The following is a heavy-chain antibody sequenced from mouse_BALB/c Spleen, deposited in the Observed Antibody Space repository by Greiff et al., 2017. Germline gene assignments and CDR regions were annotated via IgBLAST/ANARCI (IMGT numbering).Heavy chain of an antibody. J-gene: IGHJ4*01. Sequence: QVQLQQSGAELVRPGASVTLSCKASGYTFTDYEMHWVKQTPVHGLEWIGAIDPETGGTAYNQKFKGKATLTADKSSSTAYMELRSLTSEDSAVYYCTREGNYAGPMDYWGQGTSVTVSS. CDR1: GYTFTDYE. V-gene: IGHV1-15*01. CDR2: IDPETGGT. CDR3: TREGNYAGPMDY. D-gene: IGHD1-1*02.